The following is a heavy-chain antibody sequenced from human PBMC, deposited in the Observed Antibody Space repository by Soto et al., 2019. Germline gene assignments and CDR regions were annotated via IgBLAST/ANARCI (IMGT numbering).Heavy chain of an antibody. CDR3: TTVTTMVLGVYYYYYMDV. V-gene: IGHV3-15*01. CDR2: IKSKTDGGTT. D-gene: IGHD3-10*01. CDR1: GFTFSNAW. J-gene: IGHJ6*03. Sequence: GGSLRLSCAASGFTFSNAWMSWVRQAPGKGLEWVGRIKSKTDGGTTNYAAPVKGRFTISRDDSKNTLYLLMNSLKTEDTAVYYCTTVTTMVLGVYYYYYMDVWGKGTTVTVSS.